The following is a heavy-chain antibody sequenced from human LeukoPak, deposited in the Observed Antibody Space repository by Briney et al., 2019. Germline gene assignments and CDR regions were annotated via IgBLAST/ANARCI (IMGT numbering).Heavy chain of an antibody. CDR1: GYTFTSYD. V-gene: IGHV1-8*01. J-gene: IGHJ6*02. Sequence: ASVTVSCKASGYTFTSYDINWVRQAAGQGVEWMGWMNPNSGNTGYAQKFQGRVTMTRNTSISTAYMELSSLRSEDTAVYYCARSWELRYGMDVWGQGTTVTVSS. D-gene: IGHD1-26*01. CDR3: ARSWELRYGMDV. CDR2: MNPNSGNT.